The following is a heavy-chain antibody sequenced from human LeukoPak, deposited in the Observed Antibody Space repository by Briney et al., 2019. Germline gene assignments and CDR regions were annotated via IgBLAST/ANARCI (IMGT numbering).Heavy chain of an antibody. J-gene: IGHJ4*02. V-gene: IGHV3-23*01. Sequence: PGGSLRLSCAASGFTFSSYAIIWVRQAPGKGLDWVSFISGTGGFTSYADSVKGRFTISRDNSKNTLSLQMNSLRAEDTAVYYCARYGSGGYIDNWGQGTLVTVSS. D-gene: IGHD3-10*01. CDR2: ISGTGGFT. CDR3: ARYGSGGYIDN. CDR1: GFTFSSYA.